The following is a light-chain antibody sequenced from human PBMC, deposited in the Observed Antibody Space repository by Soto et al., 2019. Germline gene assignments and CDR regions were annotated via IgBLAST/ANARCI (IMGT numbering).Light chain of an antibody. CDR3: QHYGSSPLFT. V-gene: IGKV3-20*01. Sequence: EIVLTQSPGTLSLSPGERATLSCRASQRVTTNYLTWYQQKPGQAPNLLIYGVSNRATGIPDSFSGNGSGTDFTLTISRLEPEDFAVYYCQHYGSSPLFTFGPGTKVEIK. CDR2: GVS. CDR1: QRVTTNY. J-gene: IGKJ3*01.